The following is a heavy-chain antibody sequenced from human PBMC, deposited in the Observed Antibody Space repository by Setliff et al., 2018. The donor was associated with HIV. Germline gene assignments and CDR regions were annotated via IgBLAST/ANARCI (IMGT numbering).Heavy chain of an antibody. CDR1: GGSISSGSYY. V-gene: IGHV4-61*09. Sequence: SETLSLTCTVSGGSISSGSYYWSWIRQPAGKGLEWIGHIHTSGSTNYNPSLKSRVTISVDTSKNQFSLKLSSVTAADTAVYYCARERSALLWKNWFDPWGQGTLVTVSS. CDR3: ARERSALLWKNWFDP. CDR2: IHTSGST. D-gene: IGHD3-10*01. J-gene: IGHJ5*02.